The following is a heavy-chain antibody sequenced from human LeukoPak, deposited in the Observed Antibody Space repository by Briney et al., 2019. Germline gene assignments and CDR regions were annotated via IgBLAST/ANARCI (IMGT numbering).Heavy chain of an antibody. Sequence: GGSLRLSCAASGFTFSTYAMSWVRQAPGKGLEWVSSISGSATNTCYADSVKGRFTISRDKSKNTLDLQMNSLRAEDTAVYYCAKARYYDSSGPFDYWGQGTLVTVSS. D-gene: IGHD3-22*01. CDR3: AKARYYDSSGPFDY. J-gene: IGHJ4*02. CDR1: GFTFSTYA. V-gene: IGHV3-23*01. CDR2: ISGSATNT.